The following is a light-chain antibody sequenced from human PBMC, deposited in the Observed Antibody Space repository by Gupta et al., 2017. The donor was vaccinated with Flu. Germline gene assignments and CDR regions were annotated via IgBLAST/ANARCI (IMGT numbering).Light chain of an antibody. CDR1: QDISKY. CDR3: QQFANLRS. Sequence: DIQMTQSPSSLSASVGDRVTITCQASQDISKYLNWYQQKPGKAPKLLIYDASNLKTGVPSRFSGSGSGTDFTFTISSLQPEDIATYYCQQFANLRSFGQGTKLEIK. J-gene: IGKJ2*03. CDR2: DAS. V-gene: IGKV1-33*01.